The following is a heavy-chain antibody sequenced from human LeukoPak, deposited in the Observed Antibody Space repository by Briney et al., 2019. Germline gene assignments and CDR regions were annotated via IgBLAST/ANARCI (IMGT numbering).Heavy chain of an antibody. J-gene: IGHJ2*01. V-gene: IGHV3-74*01. Sequence: GGSLRLSCGASGLTFNTYWIHWVRQAPGKGLVWVSQIKFDGSLASYADSVKGRFTISRDNTKNTLYLQMNSLRRENTAVYYCVTGHYDSRMYFDLWGRGTLVIVSS. CDR3: VTGHYDSRMYFDL. D-gene: IGHD3-16*01. CDR1: GLTFNTYW. CDR2: IKFDGSLA.